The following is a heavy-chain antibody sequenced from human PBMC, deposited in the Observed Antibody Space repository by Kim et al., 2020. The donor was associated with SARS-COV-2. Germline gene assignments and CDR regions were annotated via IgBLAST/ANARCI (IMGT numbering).Heavy chain of an antibody. V-gene: IGHV4-61*01. CDR2: IYYSGST. D-gene: IGHD6-13*01. J-gene: IGHJ5*02. Sequence: SETLSLTCTVSGGSVSSGSYYWSWIRQPPGKGLEWIGYIYYSGSTNYNPSLKSRVTISVDTSKNQFSLKLSSVTAADTAVYYCARNGAYSSSWTGPLRPAWFDPWGQGTLVTVSS. CDR3: ARNGAYSSSWTGPLRPAWFDP. CDR1: GGSVSSGSYY.